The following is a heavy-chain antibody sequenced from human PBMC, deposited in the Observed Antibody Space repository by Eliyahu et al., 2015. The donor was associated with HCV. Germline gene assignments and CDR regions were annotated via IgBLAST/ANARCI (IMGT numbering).Heavy chain of an antibody. CDR3: ARDIIDQLPPHLAWFDP. CDR2: IIPILGIA. CDR1: GGXFSSYA. V-gene: IGHV1-69*04. Sequence: QVQLVQSGAEVKKPGSSVKVSCKASGGXFSSYAISWVRQAPGQGLEWMGRIIPILGIANYAQKFQGRVTITADKSTSTAYMELSSLRSEDTAVYYCARDIIDQLPPHLAWFDPWGQGTLVTVSS. D-gene: IGHD2-2*01. J-gene: IGHJ5*02.